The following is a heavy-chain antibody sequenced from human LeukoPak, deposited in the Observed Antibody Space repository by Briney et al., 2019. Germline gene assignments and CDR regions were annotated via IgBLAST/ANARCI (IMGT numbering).Heavy chain of an antibody. V-gene: IGHV1-69*05. Sequence: SVKVSCKASGGTFSSYAISWVRQAPGQGLEWMGGIIPIFGTANYAQKFQGRVTITTDESTSTAYMELSSLRSEDTAVYYCATSFGVGPPTYWYFDLWGRGTLVTVSS. CDR1: GGTFSSYA. J-gene: IGHJ2*01. CDR2: IIPIFGTA. CDR3: ATSFGVGPPTYWYFDL. D-gene: IGHD3-3*01.